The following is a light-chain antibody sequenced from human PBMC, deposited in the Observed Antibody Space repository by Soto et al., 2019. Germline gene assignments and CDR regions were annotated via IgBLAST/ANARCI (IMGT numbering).Light chain of an antibody. CDR1: SSDVGGYDY. Sequence: QSALTQPASVSGSPGQSITISCTGTSSDVGGYDYVSWYQQHPGQAPKLMICDVSNRPSGVSNRFSGSKSGNTASLTISGLQAEDDADYYCISYTSSNTYVFGTGTKVTVL. V-gene: IGLV2-14*03. J-gene: IGLJ1*01. CDR2: DVS. CDR3: ISYTSSNTYV.